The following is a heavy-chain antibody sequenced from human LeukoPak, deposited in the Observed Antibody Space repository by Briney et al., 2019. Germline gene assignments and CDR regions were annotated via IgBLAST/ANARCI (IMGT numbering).Heavy chain of an antibody. J-gene: IGHJ4*02. D-gene: IGHD5-12*01. CDR1: GFTFSNYD. CDR3: ARGPSGYHNT. V-gene: IGHV3-48*04. CDR2: ISSSGGST. Sequence: GGSLRLSCADSGFTFSNYDMSWVRQAPGKGLEWVSVISSSGGSTYYADPVKGRFTISRDNAKNSLYLQMNSLRAEDTAVYYCARGPSGYHNTGGQGTLVTVSS.